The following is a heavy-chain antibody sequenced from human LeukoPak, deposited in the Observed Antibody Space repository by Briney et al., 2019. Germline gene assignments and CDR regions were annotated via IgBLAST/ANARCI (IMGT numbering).Heavy chain of an antibody. CDR2: ISAYNGNT. CDR1: GYTFTSYG. Sequence: ASVKVSCKASGYTFTSYGISWVRQAPGQGLEWMGWISAYNGNTNYAQKLQGRVTMTTDTSTSTAYMELRSLRSDDTAVYYCTRSAGRDYGLIYFDYWGQGTLVTVSS. J-gene: IGHJ4*02. D-gene: IGHD4-17*01. V-gene: IGHV1-18*01. CDR3: TRSAGRDYGLIYFDY.